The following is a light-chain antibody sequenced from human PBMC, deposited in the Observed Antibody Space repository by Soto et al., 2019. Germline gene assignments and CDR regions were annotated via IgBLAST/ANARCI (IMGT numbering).Light chain of an antibody. CDR1: SRDVGGYNY. CDR3: SSYTSSSTWV. V-gene: IGLV2-14*01. J-gene: IGLJ3*02. Sequence: QSALTQPASVSGSPGQSLTISGTGTSRDVGGYNYVSWYQQHPGKAPKLMIYEVSNRPSGVSNRFSGSKSANTASLTISGVQAEDEVEYYCSSYTSSSTWVFGGGTKLTVL. CDR2: EVS.